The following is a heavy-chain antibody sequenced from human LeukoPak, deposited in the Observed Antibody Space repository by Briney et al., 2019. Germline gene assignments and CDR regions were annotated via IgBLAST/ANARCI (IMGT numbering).Heavy chain of an antibody. CDR2: ISAYNGNT. Sequence: ASVKVSCKASGYTFTSYGISWVRQAPGQGLEWMGWISAYNGNTNYAQKFQGRVTITRNTSISTAYMELSSLRSEDTAVYYCARLQVKGSGSYYNGPFFDYWGQGTLVTVSS. D-gene: IGHD3-10*01. J-gene: IGHJ4*02. CDR3: ARLQVKGSGSYYNGPFFDY. CDR1: GYTFTSYG. V-gene: IGHV1-18*01.